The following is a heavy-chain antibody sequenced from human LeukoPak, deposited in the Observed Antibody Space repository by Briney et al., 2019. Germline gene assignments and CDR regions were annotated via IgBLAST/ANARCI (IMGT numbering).Heavy chain of an antibody. CDR3: ARDRRGSWYDENYYYYYGMDV. D-gene: IGHD6-13*01. J-gene: IGHJ6*02. CDR1: GFTFSNYW. Sequence: PGGSLRLSCAASGFTFSNYWMNWVRQAPGKGLEWVANIKQDGSERYYMDSVKGRFAISRDNAKNSLYLQMNSLRAEDTAVYYCARDRRGSWYDENYYYYYGMDVWGQGTTVTVSS. V-gene: IGHV3-7*03. CDR2: IKQDGSER.